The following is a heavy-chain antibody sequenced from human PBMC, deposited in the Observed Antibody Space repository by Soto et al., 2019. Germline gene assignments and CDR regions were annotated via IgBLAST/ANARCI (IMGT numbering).Heavy chain of an antibody. CDR3: ARDWRWNDEDYYYGMDV. CDR2: ISAYNGNT. CDR1: GYTFTSYG. V-gene: IGHV1-18*01. D-gene: IGHD1-1*01. J-gene: IGHJ6*02. Sequence: EASVKVSCKASGYTFTSYGISWVRQAPGQGLEWMGWISAYNGNTNYAQKLQGRVTMTTDTSTSTAYMELRSLRSDDTAVYYCARDWRWNDEDYYYGMDVWGQGTTVTVSS.